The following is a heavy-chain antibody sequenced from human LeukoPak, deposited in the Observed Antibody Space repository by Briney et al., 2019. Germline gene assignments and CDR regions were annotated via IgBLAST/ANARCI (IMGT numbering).Heavy chain of an antibody. V-gene: IGHV1-69*13. J-gene: IGHJ6*02. CDR2: IIPIFGTA. CDR3: AREHNWNVRYYYYYGMDV. D-gene: IGHD1-20*01. CDR1: GGTFSSYA. Sequence: SVKVSCKASGGTFSSYAISWVRQAPGQGLEWMGGIIPIFGTANYAQKLQGRVTITADESTSTAYMELSSLRSEDTAVYYCAREHNWNVRYYYYYGMDVWGQGTTVTVSS.